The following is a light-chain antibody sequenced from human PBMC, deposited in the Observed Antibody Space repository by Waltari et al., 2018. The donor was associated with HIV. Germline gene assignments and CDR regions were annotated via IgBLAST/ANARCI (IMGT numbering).Light chain of an antibody. J-gene: IGLJ3*02. V-gene: IGLV2-14*01. CDR3: SSYSARGFVV. Sequence: HSALTQPASVSGSPGQSITIACTGPTRDSRDFNFVSWYQQSPCRAPKLILFAVYSRPSGISDRFSCSKSGVTASLTISALRAEDEADYFCSSYSARGFVVFGGGTKVTVL. CDR1: TRDSRDFNF. CDR2: AVY.